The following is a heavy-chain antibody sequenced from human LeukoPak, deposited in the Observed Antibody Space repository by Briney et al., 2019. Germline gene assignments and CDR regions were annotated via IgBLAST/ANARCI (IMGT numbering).Heavy chain of an antibody. CDR3: ARESLVPAAILRYNWFDP. J-gene: IGHJ5*02. V-gene: IGHV4-4*07. Sequence: SETLSLTCTVSGGSISSYYWSWIRQPAGKGLEWIGRIYTSGSTNYNPSLKSRVTMSVDTSKNQFSLKLSSVTAADTAVYYCARESLVPAAILRYNWFDPWGQGTLVTVSS. CDR1: GGSISSYY. CDR2: IYTSGST. D-gene: IGHD2-2*02.